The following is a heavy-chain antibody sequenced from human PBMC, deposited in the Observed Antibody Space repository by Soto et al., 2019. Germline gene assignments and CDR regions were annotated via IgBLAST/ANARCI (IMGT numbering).Heavy chain of an antibody. V-gene: IGHV1-3*01. CDR2: IIADNGNT. J-gene: IGHJ4*02. CDR1: GYTFTAYT. D-gene: IGHD4-17*01. CDR3: ARSSVTTGLGL. Sequence: ASVKVSCKASGYTFTAYTLHWARQAPGQRLEWMGWIIADNGNTEYSQKFQGRVTFTRDTSTNTAYMELSSLTSEDTAVYYCARSSVTTGLGLWGQGTQVTVSS.